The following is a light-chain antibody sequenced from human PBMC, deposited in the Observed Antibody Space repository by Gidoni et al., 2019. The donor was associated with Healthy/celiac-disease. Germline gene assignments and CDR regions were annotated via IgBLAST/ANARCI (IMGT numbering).Light chain of an antibody. CDR1: QSVLYSANNNNY. CDR2: WAY. V-gene: IGKV4-1*01. J-gene: IGKJ1*01. CDR3: QQDDTTPPS. Sequence: DIVMTQSPDSLSVSLGERATISCKSSQSVLYSANNNNYLAWYQKKPGQPPKLLIYWAYTRESGVTNRFSGRGSGTDFTITSRRQQDEDGAVYYCQQDDTTPPSFGQGTKVEIK.